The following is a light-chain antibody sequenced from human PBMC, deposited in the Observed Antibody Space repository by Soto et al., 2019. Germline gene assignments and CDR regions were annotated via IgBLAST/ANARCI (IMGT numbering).Light chain of an antibody. V-gene: IGKV1-5*03. Sequence: DIQMTQSPSTLSGSVGDRFTIXXRASQTISSWLAWYQQKPGKAPKXVIYKASTLKSGVPSRFSGSGSGTEFTLTISSLQPDDFATYYCQQYKSYPWTFGQGTKVDIK. CDR1: QTISSW. CDR2: KAS. J-gene: IGKJ1*01. CDR3: QQYKSYPWT.